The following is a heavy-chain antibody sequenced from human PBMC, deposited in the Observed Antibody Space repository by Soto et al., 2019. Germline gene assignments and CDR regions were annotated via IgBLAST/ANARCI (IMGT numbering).Heavy chain of an antibody. V-gene: IGHV2-5*02. CDR2: FYWDDDK. CDR3: AYRFLSGVGDY. Sequence: QITLKDSGPTLVKPTQTLTLTCTFSGFSFSTNGVGVAWIRQPPGGALEWLALFYWDDDKKYNPSLRSRLSITRDTSKHQVLFTMSNMDPVDTATYYCAYRFLSGVGDYWGPGTLVTVSS. J-gene: IGHJ4*02. D-gene: IGHD3-3*01. CDR1: GFSFSTNGVG.